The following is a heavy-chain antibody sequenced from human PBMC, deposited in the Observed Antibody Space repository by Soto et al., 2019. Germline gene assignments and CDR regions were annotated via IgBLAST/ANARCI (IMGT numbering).Heavy chain of an antibody. J-gene: IGHJ5*02. V-gene: IGHV1-3*01. CDR2: INAGNGNT. CDR1: GYTFTSYA. CDR3: AVSSSWTHDWFDP. Sequence: QVQLVQSGAEVKKPGASVKVSCKASGYTFTSYAMHWVRQAPGQRREWMGWINAGNGNTKYSQKFQGRVTVTRDTSASTAYMELSSRRSEDTAVYYCAVSSSWTHDWFDPWGQGTLVTVSS. D-gene: IGHD6-13*01.